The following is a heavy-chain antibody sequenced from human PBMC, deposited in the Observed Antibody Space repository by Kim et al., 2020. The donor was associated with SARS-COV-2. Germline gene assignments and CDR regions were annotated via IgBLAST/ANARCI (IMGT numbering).Heavy chain of an antibody. CDR3: ARSIGYDSYYYYGMDV. J-gene: IGHJ6*02. V-gene: IGHV1-69*13. Sequence: SVKVSCKASGGTFSSYAISWVRQAPGQGLEWMGGIIPIFGTGKYRQKFQGRVTITADESTSTAYMELSSLRSEDTAVYYCARSIGYDSYYYYGMDVWGQGATVTVSS. CDR2: IIPIFGTG. D-gene: IGHD5-12*01. CDR1: GGTFSSYA.